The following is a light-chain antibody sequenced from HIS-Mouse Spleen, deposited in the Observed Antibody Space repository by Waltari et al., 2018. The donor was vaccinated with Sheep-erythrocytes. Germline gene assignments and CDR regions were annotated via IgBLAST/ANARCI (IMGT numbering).Light chain of an antibody. CDR3: YSTDSSGNHYV. J-gene: IGLJ1*01. CDR1: ALPKKY. V-gene: IGLV3-10*01. Sequence: SYELTQPPSVSVSPGQTARITCSGDALPKKYAYWYQQKSGQAPVLVIYEDSKRPSAIPARISVSRSGTMATLTISGAQVEDEADYYCYSTDSSGNHYVFGTGTNVTVL. CDR2: EDS.